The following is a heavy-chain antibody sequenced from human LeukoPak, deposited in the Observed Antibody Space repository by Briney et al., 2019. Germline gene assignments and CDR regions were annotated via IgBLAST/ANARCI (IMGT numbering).Heavy chain of an antibody. Sequence: GGSLRLSCAASGLTFSSYRMNWVRQAPGKGLEWVSYISSGSSNIYYADSVKGRFTISRDNAKNSLYLQMNSLRAEDTAVYYCAHLARGVEVAGDYLPWGQRTLATVSS. CDR3: AHLARGVEVAGDYLP. CDR2: ISSGSSNI. CDR1: GLTFSSYR. D-gene: IGHD6-19*01. V-gene: IGHV3-48*01. J-gene: IGHJ4*02.